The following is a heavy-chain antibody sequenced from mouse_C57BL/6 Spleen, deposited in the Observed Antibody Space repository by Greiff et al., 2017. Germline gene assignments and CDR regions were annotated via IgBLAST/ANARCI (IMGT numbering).Heavy chain of an antibody. CDR3: ARDAPYGSSGLDY. D-gene: IGHD1-1*01. CDR1: GYTFTSYW. Sequence: VQLQQPGAELVKPGASVKLSCKASGYTFTSYWMHWVKQRPGQGLEWIGMIHPNSGSTNYNEKFKSKATLTVDKSSSTAYMQLSSLTSGDSAVYCCARDAPYGSSGLDYWGQGTTLTVSS. J-gene: IGHJ2*01. CDR2: IHPNSGST. V-gene: IGHV1-64*01.